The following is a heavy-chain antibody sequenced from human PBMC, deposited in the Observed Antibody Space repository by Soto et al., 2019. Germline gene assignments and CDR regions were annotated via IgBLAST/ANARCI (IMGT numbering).Heavy chain of an antibody. D-gene: IGHD6-19*01. Sequence: GASVKVSCKASGGTFSSYTISWVRQAPGQGLEWMGRIIPILGIANYAQKFQGRVTITADKSTSTAYMELSSLRSEDTAVYYCARDRTGLAVAGSWFDPWGQGTLVTVSS. CDR3: ARDRTGLAVAGSWFDP. J-gene: IGHJ5*02. CDR1: GGTFSSYT. CDR2: IIPILGIA. V-gene: IGHV1-69*04.